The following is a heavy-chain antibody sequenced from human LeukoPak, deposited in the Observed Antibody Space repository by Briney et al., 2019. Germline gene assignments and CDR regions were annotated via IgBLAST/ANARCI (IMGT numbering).Heavy chain of an antibody. Sequence: GGSLRLSCAASGFTFSSYWMSWVRQAPGKGLEWVANIKQDGSEKYYVDSVKGRFTISRDNAKNSLYLQMNSLRAEDTAVYYCARGKTSGRYVGNWFDPWGQGTLVTVSS. D-gene: IGHD3-10*01. J-gene: IGHJ5*02. CDR2: IKQDGSEK. CDR3: ARGKTSGRYVGNWFDP. V-gene: IGHV3-7*01. CDR1: GFTFSSYW.